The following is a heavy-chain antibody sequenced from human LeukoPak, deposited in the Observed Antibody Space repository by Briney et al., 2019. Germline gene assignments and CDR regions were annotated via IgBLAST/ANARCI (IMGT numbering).Heavy chain of an antibody. V-gene: IGHV3-21*01. CDR1: GFTFSSYS. CDR3: ASHWGLVQGGPCNWFDP. J-gene: IGHJ5*02. Sequence: PGGSLTLSCAASGFTFSSYSMNWVRQAPGKGLEWVSSISTTSSYIYYADSVKGRFTISRDNAKNSLYLQMNSLRAEDTAVYYCASHWGLVQGGPCNWFDPWGQGTRDTVSS. CDR2: ISTTSSYI. D-gene: IGHD6-6*01.